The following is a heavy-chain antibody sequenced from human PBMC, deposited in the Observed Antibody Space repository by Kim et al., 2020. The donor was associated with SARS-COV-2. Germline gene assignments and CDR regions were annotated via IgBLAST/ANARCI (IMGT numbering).Heavy chain of an antibody. D-gene: IGHD6-13*01. CDR2: INSDGSST. CDR3: ARETIAAAGIGMDV. Sequence: GGSLRLSCAASGFTFSSYWMHWVRQAPGKGLVWVSRINSDGSSTSYADSVKGRFTISRDNAKNTLYLQMNSLRAEDTAVYYCARETIAAAGIGMDVWGQGTMVTVSS. V-gene: IGHV3-74*01. CDR1: GFTFSSYW. J-gene: IGHJ6*02.